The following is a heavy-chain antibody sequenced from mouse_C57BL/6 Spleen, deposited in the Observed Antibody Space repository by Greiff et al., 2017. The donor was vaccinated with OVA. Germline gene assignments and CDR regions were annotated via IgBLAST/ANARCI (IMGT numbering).Heavy chain of an antibody. Sequence: VQLQQSGPELVKPGASVKISCKASGYTFTDYYMNWVKQSHGQSLEWIGDINPNNGGTSYNQKFKGKATLTVDKSSSTAYMELRSLTSEDSAVYYCARANWDSYYFDYWGQGTTLTVSS. J-gene: IGHJ2*01. CDR2: INPNNGGT. V-gene: IGHV1-26*01. CDR3: ARANWDSYYFDY. CDR1: GYTFTDYY. D-gene: IGHD4-1*01.